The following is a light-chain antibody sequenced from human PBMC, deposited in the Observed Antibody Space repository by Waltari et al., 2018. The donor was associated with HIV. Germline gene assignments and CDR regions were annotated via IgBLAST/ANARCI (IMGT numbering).Light chain of an antibody. CDR1: QVIGND. CDR2: GAS. V-gene: IGKV3-15*01. CDR3: QQYNLRPAT. J-gene: IGKJ4*01. Sequence: VLRQSPATLSVSPGERATLPCRASQVIGNDLAWYQQRRGQAPRLLIYGASPRATGTPAWYSGSGSGTECTLPIINLECEDFSVDYWQQYNLRPATCGRGTKVEMK.